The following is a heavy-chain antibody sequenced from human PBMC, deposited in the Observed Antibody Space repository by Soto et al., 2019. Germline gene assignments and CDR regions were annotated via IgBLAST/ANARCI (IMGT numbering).Heavy chain of an antibody. Sequence: GASVKVSCKASGYTFTSYAMNWVRQSPGQGLEWMGWINTNTGNPTYAQGFTGRFVFSLDTSVSTAYLQICSLKAEDTAVYYCARDRSWNYVYYYYGMDVWGQRTTVTVS. D-gene: IGHD1-7*01. CDR3: ARDRSWNYVYYYYGMDV. CDR2: INTNTGNP. CDR1: GYTFTSYA. V-gene: IGHV7-4-1*01. J-gene: IGHJ6*02.